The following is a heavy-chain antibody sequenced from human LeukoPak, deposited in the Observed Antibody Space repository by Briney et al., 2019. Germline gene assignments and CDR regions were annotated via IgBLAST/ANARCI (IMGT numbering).Heavy chain of an antibody. Sequence: SQTLSLTCTVSGGSISSGDYYWSWIRQPPGKGLEWIGYIYYSGSTYYNPSLKSRVTISVDTSKNQSSLKLSSVTAADTAVYYCARAGIAAAGIGYWGQGTLVTVSS. D-gene: IGHD6-13*01. V-gene: IGHV4-30-4*01. CDR3: ARAGIAAAGIGY. CDR2: IYYSGST. CDR1: GGSISSGDYY. J-gene: IGHJ4*02.